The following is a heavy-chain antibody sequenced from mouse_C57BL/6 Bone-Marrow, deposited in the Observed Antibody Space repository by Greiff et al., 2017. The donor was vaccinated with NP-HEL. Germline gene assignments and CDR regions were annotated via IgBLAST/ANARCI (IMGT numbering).Heavy chain of an antibody. J-gene: IGHJ2*01. Sequence: EVHLVESGPGLVKPSQSLSLTCSVTGYSITSGYYWNWIRQFPGNQLEWMGYLSYDGSNNYNPSLKNRISITRDTSNNQFFLKLNSVTTEDTAKYYCARKMTDYWGQGTTLTVSS. CDR2: LSYDGSN. V-gene: IGHV3-6*01. CDR1: GYSITSGYY. CDR3: ARKMTDY.